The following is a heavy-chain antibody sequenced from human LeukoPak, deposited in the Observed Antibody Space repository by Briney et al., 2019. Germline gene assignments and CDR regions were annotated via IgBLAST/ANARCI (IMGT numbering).Heavy chain of an antibody. Sequence: WASVKVSRKVSGYTLTELSMHWVRQAPGKGLEWMGGFDPEDGETIYAQKFQGRVTMTEDTSTDTAYMELSSLRSEDTAVYYCATVAAAGAYRFDYWGQGTLVTVSS. V-gene: IGHV1-24*01. CDR1: GYTLTELS. CDR2: FDPEDGET. D-gene: IGHD6-13*01. CDR3: ATVAAAGAYRFDY. J-gene: IGHJ4*02.